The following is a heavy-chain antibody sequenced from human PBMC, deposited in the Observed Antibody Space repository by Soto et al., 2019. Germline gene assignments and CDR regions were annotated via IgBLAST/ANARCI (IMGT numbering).Heavy chain of an antibody. V-gene: IGHV1-18*01. Sequence: QVQLVQSGAEVKKPGASVKVSCKASGYTFTSYGISWVRQAPGQGLEWMGWISAYNGNTNYEQKLQGRVTMTTDTSTRTAYMELRSLRSDDTAVYYCAREVRYNWNSELGNWFDPWGQGTLVTVSP. CDR2: ISAYNGNT. J-gene: IGHJ5*02. CDR1: GYTFTSYG. D-gene: IGHD1-7*01. CDR3: AREVRYNWNSELGNWFDP.